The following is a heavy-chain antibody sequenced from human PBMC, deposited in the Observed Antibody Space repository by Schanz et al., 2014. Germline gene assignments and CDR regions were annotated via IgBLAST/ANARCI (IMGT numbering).Heavy chain of an antibody. CDR2: ISSSSSTI. D-gene: IGHD1-26*01. CDR3: ARDHTTESYYSAGPPIDY. V-gene: IGHV3-48*01. Sequence: EVQLVESGGGLVQPGGSLRLSCAASGFTFSGYSMNWVRQAPGKGLEWVAYISSSSSTIHYADSVKGRFTISRDNAKNSLYLQMDTLRAEDTAVYYCARDHTTESYYSAGPPIDYWGQGTLVTVSS. J-gene: IGHJ4*02. CDR1: GFTFSGYS.